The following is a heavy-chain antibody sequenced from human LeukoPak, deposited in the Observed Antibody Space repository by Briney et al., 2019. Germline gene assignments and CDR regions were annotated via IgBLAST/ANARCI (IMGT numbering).Heavy chain of an antibody. D-gene: IGHD2-15*01. CDR1: GYTFTSYG. CDR3: ARVEGAIYCSGGSCYFFDY. J-gene: IGHJ4*02. CDR2: ISPYNGNT. V-gene: IGHV1-18*01. Sequence: GASVKVSCKASGYTFTSYGISWVRQAPGQRLEWMGWISPYNGNTSYAQKLQGRVTMTTDTSTSTAYMELRSLRSDGTAVYYCARVEGAIYCSGGSCYFFDYWGQGTLVTVSS.